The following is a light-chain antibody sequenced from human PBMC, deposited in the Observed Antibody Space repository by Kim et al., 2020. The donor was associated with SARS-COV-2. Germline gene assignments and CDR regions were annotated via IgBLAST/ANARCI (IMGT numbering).Light chain of an antibody. CDR3: QQYYRTPRT. CDR1: QTVLYSPNNKNY. CDR2: WAS. V-gene: IGKV4-1*01. J-gene: IGKJ1*01. Sequence: ATISCKSSQTVLYSPNNKNYLAWYQQKPGQPPTLLIYWASTRESGVPDRFSGSGSGTDFTLTISSMQAEDVAVYYCQQYYRTPRTFGQGTKVDIK.